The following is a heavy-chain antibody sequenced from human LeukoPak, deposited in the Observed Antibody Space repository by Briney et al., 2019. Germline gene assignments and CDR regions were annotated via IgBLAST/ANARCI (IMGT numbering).Heavy chain of an antibody. CDR1: GFTFSNYG. CDR2: IRYDGGNK. D-gene: IGHD3/OR15-3a*01. J-gene: IGHJ5*02. V-gene: IGHV3-30*02. CDR3: AKDLGTDPVFDP. Sequence: PGGSLRLSCATSGFTFSNYGMHWVRQAPGKGLEGVALIRYDGGNKYYADSVKGRFTIPRDTSKNTLYLQMNILRTEDTALYYCAKDLGTDPVFDPWGQGTLVTVS.